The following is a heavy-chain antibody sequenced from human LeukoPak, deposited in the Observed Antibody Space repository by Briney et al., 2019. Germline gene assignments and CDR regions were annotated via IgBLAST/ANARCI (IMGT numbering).Heavy chain of an antibody. CDR3: ASEGRDGYSHHLEY. D-gene: IGHD5-24*01. V-gene: IGHV1-69*13. CDR2: IIPIFATA. J-gene: IGHJ4*02. CDR1: GYTFTDYY. Sequence: SVKVSCKASGYTFTDYYMYWVRQAPGQGLEWMGGIIPIFATANYAQKFQGRVTITADESTSTAYMELSSLRSEDTAMYYCASEGRDGYSHHLEYWGQGTLVTVSA.